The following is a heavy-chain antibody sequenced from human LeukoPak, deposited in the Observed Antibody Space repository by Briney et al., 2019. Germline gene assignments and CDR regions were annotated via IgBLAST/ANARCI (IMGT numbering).Heavy chain of an antibody. J-gene: IGHJ4*02. CDR2: INPNSGGT. CDR3: ASAFGGVIDSTGFFDY. CDR1: GYTFTDYY. V-gene: IGHV1-2*02. Sequence: ASVKVSCKASGYTFTDYYMHWVRQAPGQGLEWMGWINPNSGGTNYAQKFQGRVTMTRDTSISTAYMELSRLRSDDTAVYYCASAFGGVIDSTGFFDYWGQGTLVTVSS. D-gene: IGHD3-16*02.